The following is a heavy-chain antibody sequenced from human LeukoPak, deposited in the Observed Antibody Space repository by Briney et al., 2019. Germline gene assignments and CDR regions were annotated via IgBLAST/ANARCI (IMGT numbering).Heavy chain of an antibody. CDR1: GFTFSSYA. V-gene: IGHV3-23*01. CDR3: AKSLIAVAGAASGAFDI. CDR2: ISGSGGST. D-gene: IGHD6-19*01. Sequence: GGSLRLSCAASGFTFSSYAMSWVRQAPGKGLEWVSAISGSGGSTYYADSAKGRFTISRDNSKNTLYLQMNSLRAEDTAVYYCAKSLIAVAGAASGAFDIWGQGTMVTVSS. J-gene: IGHJ3*02.